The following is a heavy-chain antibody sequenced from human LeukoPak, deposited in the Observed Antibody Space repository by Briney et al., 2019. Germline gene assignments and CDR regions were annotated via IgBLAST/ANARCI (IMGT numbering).Heavy chain of an antibody. Sequence: ASVKVSCKASGYTFTSNYMHWVRQAPGQGPEWMGVISPSGGSTTYAQKFQGRVTITADKSTSTAYMEVSSLRSEDTAVYYCAGGRPRGYCSGGSCYHNFDYWGQGTLVTVSS. CDR3: AGGRPRGYCSGGSCYHNFDY. J-gene: IGHJ4*02. CDR2: ISPSGGST. CDR1: GYTFTSNY. V-gene: IGHV1-46*01. D-gene: IGHD2-15*01.